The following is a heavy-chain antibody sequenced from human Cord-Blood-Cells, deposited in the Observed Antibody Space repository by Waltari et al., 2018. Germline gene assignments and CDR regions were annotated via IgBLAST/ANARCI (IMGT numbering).Heavy chain of an antibody. J-gene: IGHJ4*02. D-gene: IGHD7-27*01. CDR1: GGSFSGYY. CDR2: INHSGST. Sequence: QVQLQQWGAGLLKPSETLSLTCAVYGGSFSGYYWSWIRQPPEKGLEWIGEINHSGSTNYTPSLKSRVTISVATAKNQFSMKLSSVAAAETAVYYCASAGELRYWGQGTLVTVSS. V-gene: IGHV4-34*01. CDR3: ASAGELRY.